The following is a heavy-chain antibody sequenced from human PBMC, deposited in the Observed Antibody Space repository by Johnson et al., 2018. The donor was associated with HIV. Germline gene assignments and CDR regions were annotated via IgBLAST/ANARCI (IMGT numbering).Heavy chain of an antibody. CDR3: AREELDPDVLNI. Sequence: QVQLVESGGGVVQPGRSLRLSCAASGFTFSSYAMHWVRQAPGKGLEWVALISYDGTNKYYADSVKGRFTISRDNSKNTLYLQMNSLRAEDTAVYYCAREELDPDVLNIWGQGKMVTVSS. CDR2: ISYDGTNK. V-gene: IGHV3-30-3*01. D-gene: IGHD1-1*01. CDR1: GFTFSSYA. J-gene: IGHJ3*02.